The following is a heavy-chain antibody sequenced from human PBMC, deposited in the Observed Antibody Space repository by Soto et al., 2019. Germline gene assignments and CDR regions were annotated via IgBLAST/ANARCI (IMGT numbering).Heavy chain of an antibody. V-gene: IGHV3-53*05. Sequence: GGSLRLSCAASGFTVSSKYMSWVRQAPGKGLEWVSVIYSDGSTYYADSVKGRLTMTRDTSISTAYMELSSLRSDDTAVYFCARRKERSGPNYFDSWGQGSLVTVSS. J-gene: IGHJ4*02. CDR1: GFTVSSKY. D-gene: IGHD6-25*01. CDR2: IYSDGST. CDR3: ARRKERSGPNYFDS.